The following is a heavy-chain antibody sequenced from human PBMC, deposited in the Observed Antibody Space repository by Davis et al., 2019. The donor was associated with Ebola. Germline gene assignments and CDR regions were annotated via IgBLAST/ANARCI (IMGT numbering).Heavy chain of an antibody. CDR3: ARGAGGIAEN. CDR2: INHSGST. J-gene: IGHJ4*02. CDR1: GGSFSGYH. Sequence: MPGGSLRLSCAVYGGSFSGYHWSWIRQPPGKGLEWIGEINHSGSTNYNPSLKSRVTISVDTSKNQFSLKLSSVTAADTAVYYCARGAGGIAENWGQGTLVTVSS. V-gene: IGHV4-34*01. D-gene: IGHD6-13*01.